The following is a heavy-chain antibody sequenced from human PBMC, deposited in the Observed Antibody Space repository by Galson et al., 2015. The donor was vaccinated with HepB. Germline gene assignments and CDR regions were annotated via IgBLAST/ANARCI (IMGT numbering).Heavy chain of an antibody. D-gene: IGHD3-10*01. J-gene: IGHJ5*02. CDR3: ATYAARSSVP. CDR2: IKALNDGGST. V-gene: IGHV3-15*01. CDR1: GFTLRTAW. Sequence: SLRLSCAASGFTLRTAWMSWVRQAPGKGLEWIGRIKALNDGGSTDYIAPVKGRFTISRDDSKNTVYLQMNSLETEDTGVYFCATYAARSSVPWGQGTLVTVSS.